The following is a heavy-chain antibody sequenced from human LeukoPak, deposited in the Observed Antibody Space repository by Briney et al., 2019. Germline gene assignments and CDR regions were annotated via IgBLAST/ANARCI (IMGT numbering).Heavy chain of an antibody. CDR3: ASNAEAASLGPYYYYYMDV. CDR2: IIPIFRTA. Sequence: RASVKVSCKASGGTFSSCAISWVRQAPGQGLEWMGGIIPIFRTANYAQKFQGRVTITTDESTSTAYMELSSLRSEDTAVYYCASNAEAASLGPYYYYYMDVWGKGTTVTVSS. CDR1: GGTFSSCA. J-gene: IGHJ6*03. V-gene: IGHV1-69*05. D-gene: IGHD6-13*01.